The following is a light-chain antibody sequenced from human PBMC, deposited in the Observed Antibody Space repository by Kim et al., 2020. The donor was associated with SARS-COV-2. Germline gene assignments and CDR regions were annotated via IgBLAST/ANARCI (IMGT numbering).Light chain of an antibody. CDR3: QQYNSYPLT. Sequence: DIQMTQSPSSLSASVGDRVTITCRASQGIAKDLALFQQKPGKAPKSLVYGASSLQSGAPSRFSGSGSGTEFTLTITSLQPEDFAAYFCQQYNSYPLTFGGGTKVDIK. CDR1: QGIAKD. J-gene: IGKJ4*01. CDR2: GAS. V-gene: IGKV1-16*01.